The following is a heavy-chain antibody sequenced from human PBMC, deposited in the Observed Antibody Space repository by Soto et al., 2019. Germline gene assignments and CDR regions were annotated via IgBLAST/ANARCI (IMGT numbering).Heavy chain of an antibody. Sequence: EVQLSESGGGLVQPGGSLRLSCAASGFTFSSYAMSWVRQAPGKGLEWVSGINKGGDSTFYADSVKGRFGITRDNSRNTLSLQMNRLRVEDTAVYYCAKDQGDSAYWGQGTLVTVSS. V-gene: IGHV3-23*01. CDR2: INKGGDST. D-gene: IGHD1-26*01. J-gene: IGHJ4*02. CDR1: GFTFSSYA. CDR3: AKDQGDSAY.